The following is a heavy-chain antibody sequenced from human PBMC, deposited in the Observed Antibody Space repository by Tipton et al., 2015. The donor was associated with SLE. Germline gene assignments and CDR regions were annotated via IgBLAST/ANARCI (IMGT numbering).Heavy chain of an antibody. D-gene: IGHD5-18*01. CDR1: GGSFSCYY. CDR2: IYHSGST. CDR3: THSTDYYYVDV. V-gene: IGHV4-34*09. Sequence: TLSLTCAVYGGSFSCYYWSWIRQPPGKGLEWIGSIYHSGSTNYNPSLKSRVTISVDTSKNQFSLKLTSVTPADTAVYYCTHSTDYYYVDVWGEGTTVTVSS. J-gene: IGHJ6*03.